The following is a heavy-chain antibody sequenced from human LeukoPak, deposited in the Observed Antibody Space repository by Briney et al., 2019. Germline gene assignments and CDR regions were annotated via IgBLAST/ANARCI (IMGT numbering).Heavy chain of an antibody. Sequence: PSETLSLTCTVSGGSISSSNYYWSWIRQPPGKGLEWIGYIYYSGSTNYNPSLKSRVTISVDTSKNQFSLKLSSVTAADTAVYYCARGFRYSKYYDILSGPIWGQGTMVTVSS. CDR2: IYYSGST. J-gene: IGHJ3*02. CDR1: GGSISSSNYY. D-gene: IGHD3-9*01. V-gene: IGHV4-61*01. CDR3: ARGFRYSKYYDILSGPI.